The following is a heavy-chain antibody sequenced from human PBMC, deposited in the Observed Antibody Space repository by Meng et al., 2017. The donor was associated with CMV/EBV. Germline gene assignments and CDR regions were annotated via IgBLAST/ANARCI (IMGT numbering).Heavy chain of an antibody. J-gene: IGHJ5*02. D-gene: IGHD6-13*01. CDR2: ISSSSTYT. Sequence: LSLTRAVSGFTFSIYSMNWVRQAPGKGLEWVSSISSSSTYTYYADSLKGRFTVSRDNAKNSLYLQMNSLRAEDTAVYYCARGVAAAFWFDPWGQGTLVTVSS. CDR3: ARGVAAAFWFDP. CDR1: GFTFSIYS. V-gene: IGHV3-21*01.